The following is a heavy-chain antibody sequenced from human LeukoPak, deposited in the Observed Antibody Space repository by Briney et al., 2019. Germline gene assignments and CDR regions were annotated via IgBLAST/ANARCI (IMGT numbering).Heavy chain of an antibody. V-gene: IGHV3-48*04. CDR1: GFTFSSYS. J-gene: IGHJ4*02. CDR3: ARGEGYYYDSSGYYY. Sequence: GGSLRLSCAASGFTFSSYSMNWVRQAPGKGLEWVSYISSSGSTIYYADSVKGRFTISRDNAKNSLYPQMNSLRAEDTAVYYCARGEGYYYDSSGYYYWGQGTLVTVSS. CDR2: ISSSGSTI. D-gene: IGHD3-22*01.